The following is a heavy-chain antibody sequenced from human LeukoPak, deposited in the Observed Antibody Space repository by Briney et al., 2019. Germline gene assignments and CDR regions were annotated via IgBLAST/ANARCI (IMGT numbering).Heavy chain of an antibody. Sequence: ASVKVSCKASGYTFTSYYMHWVRQAPGQGLEWMGWISGYNGNTNYVQKFQGRVTMTTDTSTSTAYMEVRSLRSDDTAVYYCARGRRMYGSGSYYIGAWGQGTLVTVSS. V-gene: IGHV1-18*04. CDR2: ISGYNGNT. CDR1: GYTFTSYY. D-gene: IGHD3-10*01. CDR3: ARGRRMYGSGSYYIGA. J-gene: IGHJ5*02.